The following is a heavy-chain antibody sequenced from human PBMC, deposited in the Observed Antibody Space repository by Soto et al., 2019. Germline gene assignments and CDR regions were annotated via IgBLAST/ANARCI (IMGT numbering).Heavy chain of an antibody. D-gene: IGHD3-9*01. Sequence: ASVKVSCKASGYTFTSYGISWVRQAPGQGLEWMGWISAYNGNTNYAQKLQGRVTMTTDTSTSTAYMELRSLRSDDTAVYYCARDTIPPKYYDILTGYYSYYYGMDVWGQGTTVTVSS. CDR2: ISAYNGNT. CDR1: GYTFTSYG. CDR3: ARDTIPPKYYDILTGYYSYYYGMDV. J-gene: IGHJ6*02. V-gene: IGHV1-18*01.